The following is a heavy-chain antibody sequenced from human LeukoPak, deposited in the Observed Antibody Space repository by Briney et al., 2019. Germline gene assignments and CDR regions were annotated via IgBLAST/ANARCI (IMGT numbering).Heavy chain of an antibody. D-gene: IGHD3-10*01. CDR2: ISGSGGNT. Sequence: GRSLRLSCAASGFTFDDYAMHWVRQAPGKGLEWVSAISGSGGNTYYADSVKGRFTISRDNSKDTLFLQMNSLRAKDTAVYYCAKGVDYPDSGSYYPPPGNDYWGQGTLVTVSS. J-gene: IGHJ4*02. V-gene: IGHV3-23*01. CDR3: AKGVDYPDSGSYYPPPGNDY. CDR1: GFTFDDYA.